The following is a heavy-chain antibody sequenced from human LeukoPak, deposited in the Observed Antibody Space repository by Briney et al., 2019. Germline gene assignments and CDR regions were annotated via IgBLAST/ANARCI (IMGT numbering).Heavy chain of an antibody. Sequence: GGSLRLSCAASGFSFSSSAMSWVRQVPGKGTEWVSGIGGSGAGTYYAVSVKGRFTISRDDSKNTLYLQMNSLRAEDTAVYYCARDLVGAYYYYYGMDVWGQGTTVTVSS. CDR2: IGGSGAGT. D-gene: IGHD1-26*01. CDR1: GFSFSSSA. CDR3: ARDLVGAYYYYYGMDV. V-gene: IGHV3-23*01. J-gene: IGHJ6*01.